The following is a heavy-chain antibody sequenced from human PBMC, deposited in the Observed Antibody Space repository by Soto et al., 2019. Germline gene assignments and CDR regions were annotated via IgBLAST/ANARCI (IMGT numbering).Heavy chain of an antibody. J-gene: IGHJ4*02. D-gene: IGHD4-17*01. CDR2: IKSKTDGGTT. Sequence: GGSLRLSCAASGFTFSNAWMSWVRQAPGKGLEWVGRIKSKTDGGTTDYAAPVKGRFTISRDDSKNTLYLQMNSLKTEDTAVYYCTTPRHDYGDYYFDYWGQGTLVTVSS. V-gene: IGHV3-15*01. CDR1: GFTFSNAW. CDR3: TTPRHDYGDYYFDY.